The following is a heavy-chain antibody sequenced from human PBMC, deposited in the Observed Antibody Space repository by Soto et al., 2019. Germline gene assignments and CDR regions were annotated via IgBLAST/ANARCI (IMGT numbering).Heavy chain of an antibody. D-gene: IGHD5-18*01. V-gene: IGHV1-2*02. J-gene: IGHJ6*02. Sequence: ASVKVSCKASGYTFTGYYMHWVRQAPGQGLEWMGWINPNSGGANYAQKFQGRVTMTRDTSISTAYMELSRLRSDDTAVYYCARSTIQLSATYGMDVWGQGTTVTGLL. CDR1: GYTFTGYY. CDR2: INPNSGGA. CDR3: ARSTIQLSATYGMDV.